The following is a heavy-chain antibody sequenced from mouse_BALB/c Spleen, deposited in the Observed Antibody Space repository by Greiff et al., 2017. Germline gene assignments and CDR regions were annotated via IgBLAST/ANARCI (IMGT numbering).Heavy chain of an antibody. J-gene: IGHJ4*01. V-gene: IGHV1-54*03. CDR3: ARYDYDHYAMDY. CDR1: GYAFTNYL. CDR2: INPGSGGT. D-gene: IGHD2-4*01. Sequence: LVESGAELVRPGTSVKVSCKASGYAFTNYLIEWVKQRPGQGLEWIGVINPGSGGTNYNEKFKGKATLTADKSSSTAYMQLSSLTSDDSAVYCCARYDYDHYAMDYWGQGTSVTVSS.